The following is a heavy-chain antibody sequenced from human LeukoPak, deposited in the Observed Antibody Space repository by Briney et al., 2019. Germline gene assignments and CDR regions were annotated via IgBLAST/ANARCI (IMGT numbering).Heavy chain of an antibody. CDR1: GGSISSYY. CDR2: IYTSGST. V-gene: IGHV4-4*07. Sequence: SETLSLTCTVSGGSISSYYWSWIRQPAGKGLEWIGRIYTSGSTNYNPSLKSRVTMSVDTSKNQFSLKLSSVTAADTAVYYCARNFMVRGVIITPGAFDIWGQGTMVTVSS. D-gene: IGHD3-10*01. J-gene: IGHJ3*02. CDR3: ARNFMVRGVIITPGAFDI.